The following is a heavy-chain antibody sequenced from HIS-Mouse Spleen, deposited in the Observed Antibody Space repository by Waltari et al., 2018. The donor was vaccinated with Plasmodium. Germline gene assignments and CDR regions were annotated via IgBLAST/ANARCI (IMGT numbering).Heavy chain of an antibody. D-gene: IGHD7-27*01. J-gene: IGHJ4*02. CDR2: ISYDGSNK. CDR3: AKSSKGTGDLWDY. Sequence: QVQLVESGGGVVQPGRSLRLSCAASGFTFSSYGMHWVRQAPGKGLELVAVISYDGSNKYYADSVKGRFTISRDNSKNTLYLQMNSLRAEDTAVYYCAKSSKGTGDLWDYWGQGTLVTVSS. V-gene: IGHV3-30*18. CDR1: GFTFSSYG.